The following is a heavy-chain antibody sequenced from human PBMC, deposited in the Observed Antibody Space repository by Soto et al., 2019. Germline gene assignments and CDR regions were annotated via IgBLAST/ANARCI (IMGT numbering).Heavy chain of an antibody. D-gene: IGHD6-13*01. CDR2: IKQEGTEK. CDR1: GFTFNTYW. Sequence: ESGGGLVQPGGSLRLSCAASGFTFNTYWMTWVRQAPGKGLEWVANIKQEGTEKYYVPSVKGRFTISRDNAENSVYLQMNSLRVEDTAVYYCARTYSNKPTDSWGQGTLVTVSS. CDR3: ARTYSNKPTDS. V-gene: IGHV3-7*01. J-gene: IGHJ4*02.